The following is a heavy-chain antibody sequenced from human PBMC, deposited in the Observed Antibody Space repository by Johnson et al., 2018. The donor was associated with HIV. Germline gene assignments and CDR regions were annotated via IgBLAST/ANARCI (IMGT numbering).Heavy chain of an antibody. CDR2: ISSSGSTI. CDR1: GFSFDDYG. CDR3: ARYSGSYYTIAFDI. J-gene: IGHJ3*02. V-gene: IGHV3-11*01. Sequence: QVQLVESGGGVVRPGGSLRLSCAASGFSFDDYGMSWIRQAPGKGLEWVSYISSSGSTIYYTDSVKGRFTISRDNAKNSLYLQMNSLRAEDTALYYCARYSGSYYTIAFDIWGQGTMVTVSS. D-gene: IGHD1-26*01.